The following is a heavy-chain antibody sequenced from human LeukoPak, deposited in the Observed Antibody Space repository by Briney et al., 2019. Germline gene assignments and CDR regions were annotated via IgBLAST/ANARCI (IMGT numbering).Heavy chain of an antibody. J-gene: IGHJ5*02. D-gene: IGHD6-13*01. V-gene: IGHV7-4-1*02. CDR1: GYTFTSYA. CDR3: ARDRRGSSWYGTSYNWFDP. CDR2: INTNTGNP. Sequence: AASVKVSCKASGYTFTSYAMNWVRQAPGQGLEWMGWINTNTGNPTYAQGFTGRFVFSLDTSVSTAYLQISSLKAEDTAVYYCARDRRGSSWYGTSYNWFDPWGQGTLVTVSS.